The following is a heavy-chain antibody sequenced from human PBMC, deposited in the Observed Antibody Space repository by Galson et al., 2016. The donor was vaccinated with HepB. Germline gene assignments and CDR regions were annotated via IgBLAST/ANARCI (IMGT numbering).Heavy chain of an antibody. CDR1: GYTFSDYW. CDR3: ARQGQHNYYYYMDV. Sequence: QSGAEVKKPGESLQISCKGSGYTFSDYWIGWVRQMPGKGLEWMGISYPGDADTRYRPSFQGQVTISADKSISTVYLQWSSLKASDTAMYYCARQGQHNYYYYMDVWGKGTTVTVSS. J-gene: IGHJ6*03. D-gene: IGHD1-1*01. V-gene: IGHV5-51*01. CDR2: SYPGDADT.